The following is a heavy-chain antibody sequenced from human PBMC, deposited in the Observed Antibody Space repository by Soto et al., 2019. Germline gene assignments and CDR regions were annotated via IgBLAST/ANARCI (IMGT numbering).Heavy chain of an antibody. CDR2: ISYGGSTT. D-gene: IGHD5-18*01. CDR1: GFSFSRYA. CDR3: AKGAEAVVPDGGLS. Sequence: PGGSLRLSCAASGFSFSRYAMGWVRQAQGKGLEWVSDISYGGSTTYYADSVKGRFTISRDNSRNTLYLQMNSLRVEDTAIYYCAKGAEAVVPDGGLSWGQGILVTVSS. J-gene: IGHJ5*02. V-gene: IGHV3-23*01.